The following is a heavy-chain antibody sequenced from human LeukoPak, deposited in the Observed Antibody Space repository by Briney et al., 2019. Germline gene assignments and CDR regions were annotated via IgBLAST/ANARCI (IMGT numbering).Heavy chain of an antibody. J-gene: IGHJ5*02. Sequence: SQTLSLTCTVSGGSISSGSYYWSWIRQPAGKGLEWIGYIYYSGSTNYNPSLKSRVTISVDTSKNQFSLKLSSVTAADTAVYYCARDQGGSALTWFDLWGQGTLATVSS. D-gene: IGHD2-15*01. CDR3: ARDQGGSALTWFDL. CDR1: GGSISSGSYY. V-gene: IGHV4-61*09. CDR2: IYYSGST.